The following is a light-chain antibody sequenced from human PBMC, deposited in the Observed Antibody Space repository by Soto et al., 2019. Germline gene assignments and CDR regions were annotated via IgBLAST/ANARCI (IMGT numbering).Light chain of an antibody. CDR1: QSISSW. Sequence: DIPMTQSPSILSASVGDRVTITCRASQSISSWLAWYQQKPGKAPNLLIYKASHLENGVPSRFSGSGSGTEFTLTISSLQPGDFATYYCQHYNTYLWTFGQGTKV. J-gene: IGKJ1*01. V-gene: IGKV1-5*03. CDR3: QHYNTYLWT. CDR2: KAS.